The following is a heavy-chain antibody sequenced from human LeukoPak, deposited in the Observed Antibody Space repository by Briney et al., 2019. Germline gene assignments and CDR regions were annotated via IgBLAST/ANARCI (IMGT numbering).Heavy chain of an antibody. D-gene: IGHD2-15*01. V-gene: IGHV3-23*01. J-gene: IGHJ4*02. CDR2: IFPSGGEI. Sequence: GGSLRLSCEASGFTFSTFAMIWVRQPPGKGLEWVSSIFPSGGEIHYADSVRGRFTISRDNSKSTLSLQMNSLRAEDTAIYYCARDKRGYCSGGSCSSGFDYWGQGTLVTVSS. CDR1: GFTFSTFA. CDR3: ARDKRGYCSGGSCSSGFDY.